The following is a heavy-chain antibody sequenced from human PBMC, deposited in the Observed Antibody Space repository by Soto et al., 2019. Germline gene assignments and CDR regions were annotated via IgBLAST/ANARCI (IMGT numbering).Heavy chain of an antibody. D-gene: IGHD3-9*01. CDR3: ARLYYDILTYHYYYGMNV. J-gene: IGHJ6*02. CDR2: IIPIFGTA. V-gene: IGHV1-69*06. Sequence: GASVKVSCKASGGTFSSYAISWVRQAPGQGLEWMGGIIPIFGTANYAQKFQGRVTITADKSTSTAYMELSSLRSEDTAVYYCARLYYDILTYHYYYGMNVWRQGTTVTVSS. CDR1: GGTFSSYA.